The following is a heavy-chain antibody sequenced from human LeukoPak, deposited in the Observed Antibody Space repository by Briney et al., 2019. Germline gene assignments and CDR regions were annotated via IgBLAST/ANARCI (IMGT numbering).Heavy chain of an antibody. D-gene: IGHD5-12*01. V-gene: IGHV4-59*08. CDR2: IYHSGST. Sequence: SETLSLTRTVSGGSISSYYWTWIRQPPGKGLEWIGYIYHSGSTNYSPSLKSRVTVSVDTSKTHFSLKLSSVTAADTAVYYCARVWGNIVATNYFDYWGQGTLVTVSS. J-gene: IGHJ4*02. CDR3: ARVWGNIVATNYFDY. CDR1: GGSISSYY.